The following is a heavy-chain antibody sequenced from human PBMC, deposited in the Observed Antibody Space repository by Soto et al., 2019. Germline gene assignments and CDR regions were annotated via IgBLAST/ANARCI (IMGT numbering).Heavy chain of an antibody. Sequence: EVRLLESGGGLVQPGGSLRLSCAASGFTFSNYAMTWVRQAPGKGLEWVSSISDGVGSTYYADSVKGRFTISRDTSENTLYLQMNSLRAEDTAVYYCAKVSSSGYYVWSWGQGPLVTVSS. D-gene: IGHD3-22*01. V-gene: IGHV3-23*01. CDR3: AKVSSSGYYVWS. CDR1: GFTFSNYA. J-gene: IGHJ5*02. CDR2: ISDGVGST.